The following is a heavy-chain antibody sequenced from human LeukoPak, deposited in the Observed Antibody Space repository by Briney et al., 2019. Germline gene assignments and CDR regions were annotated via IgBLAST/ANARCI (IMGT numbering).Heavy chain of an antibody. CDR3: ARDWYYYDSSGYYNGYFDY. D-gene: IGHD3-22*01. CDR2: IYSGGST. Sequence: GGSLSLSCAASGFTVSSNYMSWVRQAPGKGLEWVSVIYSGGSTYYADSVKGRFTISRDNSKNTLYLQMNSLRAEDTAVYYCARDWYYYDSSGYYNGYFDYWGQGTLVTVSS. J-gene: IGHJ4*02. CDR1: GFTVSSNY. V-gene: IGHV3-66*01.